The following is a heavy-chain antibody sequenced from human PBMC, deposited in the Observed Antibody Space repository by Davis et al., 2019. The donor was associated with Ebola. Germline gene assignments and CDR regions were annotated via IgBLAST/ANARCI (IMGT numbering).Heavy chain of an antibody. CDR1: GYTLSEVS. V-gene: IGHV1-24*01. D-gene: IGHD4-17*01. CDR2: FDPEDGKT. Sequence: AASVKVSCKVSGYTLSEVSMHWVRQAPGKGLEWMGGFDPEDGKTTYSQKFQGRVTMTEDTSTDTAYMELSSLRSDDTAVYYCARVLDYGDPAEFDYWGQGTLVTVSS. CDR3: ARVLDYGDPAEFDY. J-gene: IGHJ4*02.